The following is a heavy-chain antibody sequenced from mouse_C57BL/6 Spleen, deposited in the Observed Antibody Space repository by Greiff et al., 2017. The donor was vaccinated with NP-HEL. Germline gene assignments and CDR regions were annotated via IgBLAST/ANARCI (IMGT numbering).Heavy chain of an antibody. J-gene: IGHJ3*01. D-gene: IGHD1-1*01. CDR3: ADKGRYPFAY. CDR2: INPSTGGT. CDR1: GYSFTGYY. V-gene: IGHV1-42*01. Sequence: VQLQQSGPELVKPGASVKISCKASGYSFTGYYMNWVKQSPEKSLEWIGEINPSTGGTTYNQKFKAKATLTVDKSSSPAYMQLKSLTAEDSAVDYCADKGRYPFAYWGQGTLVTVSA.